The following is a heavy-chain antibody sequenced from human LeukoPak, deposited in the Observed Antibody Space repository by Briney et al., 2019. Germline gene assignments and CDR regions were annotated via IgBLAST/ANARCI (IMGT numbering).Heavy chain of an antibody. CDR3: AKEPYTYGSNWYFDL. D-gene: IGHD5-18*01. CDR2: ISSSSSYI. J-gene: IGHJ2*01. Sequence: GGSLRLSCAASGFTFSSYSMNWVRQAPGKGLEWVSSISSSSSYIYYADSVKGRFTISRDNAKNSLYLQMNSLRAEDTAVYYCAKEPYTYGSNWYFDLWGRGTLVTVSS. V-gene: IGHV3-21*01. CDR1: GFTFSSYS.